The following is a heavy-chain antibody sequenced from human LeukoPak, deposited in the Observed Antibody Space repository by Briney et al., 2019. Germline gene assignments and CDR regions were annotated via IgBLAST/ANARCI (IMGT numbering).Heavy chain of an antibody. V-gene: IGHV3-21*01. CDR1: GFTFRSYW. D-gene: IGHD3-3*01. Sequence: GGSLRLSCAASGFTFRSYWMSWVRQAPGKGLEWVSSISSSSSYIYYADSVKGRFTISRDNAKNSLYLQMNSLRAEDTAVYYCARAAFWSGYINYYYYYMDVWGKGTTVTVSS. CDR2: ISSSSSYI. J-gene: IGHJ6*03. CDR3: ARAAFWSGYINYYYYYMDV.